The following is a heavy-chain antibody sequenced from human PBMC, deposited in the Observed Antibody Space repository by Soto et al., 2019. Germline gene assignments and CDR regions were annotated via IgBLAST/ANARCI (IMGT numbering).Heavy chain of an antibody. J-gene: IGHJ6*02. CDR1: GGAFSSNG. D-gene: IGHD6-19*01. CDR3: AGDLKASSGRGPRRNYFYYYGMDV. CDR2: IGPIFGTT. Sequence: QVQLVQSGAEVKKPGSSVKVSCKASGGAFSSNGISWVRQAPGQGREWMGGIGPIFGTTTYAQRFQGRVTINAYESTREAYLELVCLGSDDTAVDYSAGDLKASSGRGPRRNYFYYYGMDVWGQGTTVTVSS. V-gene: IGHV1-69*01.